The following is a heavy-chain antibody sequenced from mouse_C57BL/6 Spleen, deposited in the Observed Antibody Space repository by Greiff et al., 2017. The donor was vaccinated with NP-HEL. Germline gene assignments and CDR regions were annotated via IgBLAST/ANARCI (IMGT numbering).Heavy chain of an antibody. J-gene: IGHJ4*01. V-gene: IGHV1-4*01. D-gene: IGHD1-3*01. CDR2: INPSSGYT. CDR1: GYTFTSYT. Sequence: VKLQESGAELARPGASVKMSCKASGYTFTSYTMHWVKQRPGQGLEWIGYINPSSGYTKYNQKFKDKATLTADKSSSTAYMQLSSLTSEDSAVYYCANNPRGAMDYWGQGTSVTVSS. CDR3: ANNPRGAMDY.